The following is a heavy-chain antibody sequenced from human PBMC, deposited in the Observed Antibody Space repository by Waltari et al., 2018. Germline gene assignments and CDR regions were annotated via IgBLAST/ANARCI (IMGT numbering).Heavy chain of an antibody. D-gene: IGHD6-19*01. Sequence: EVQLEESGGGLVQPGGSLSLSCAAPGFPVSHHFMTWVRQAPGKGLEWLAVLYSGGSTYHADSVKGRFTISRDNSKNTLYLQMSSVRADDTAVYYCARDRSSTSGWYWGALDIWGQGTMVTVSS. CDR2: LYSGGST. CDR1: GFPVSHHF. J-gene: IGHJ3*02. V-gene: IGHV3-66*01. CDR3: ARDRSSTSGWYWGALDI.